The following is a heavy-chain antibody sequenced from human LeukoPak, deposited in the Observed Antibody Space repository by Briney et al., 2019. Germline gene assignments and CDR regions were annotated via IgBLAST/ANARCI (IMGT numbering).Heavy chain of an antibody. Sequence: PGGSLRLSCVVSGFTFSDYEMNWVRQAPGKGLEWVSFISSSGSTIYYADSLKGRFTISRDNAKNSLYLQMNSLRAEDTAVYYCARNPYSSGWYYFDYWGQGTLVTVSS. V-gene: IGHV3-48*03. D-gene: IGHD6-19*01. J-gene: IGHJ4*02. CDR3: ARNPYSSGWYYFDY. CDR2: ISSSGSTI. CDR1: GFTFSDYE.